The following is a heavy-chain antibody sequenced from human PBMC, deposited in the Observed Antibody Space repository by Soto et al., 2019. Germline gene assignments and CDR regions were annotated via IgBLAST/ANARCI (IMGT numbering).Heavy chain of an antibody. CDR3: ASLGLSCSGGSCYSNY. J-gene: IGHJ4*02. CDR1: GYTFTGYY. Sequence: ASVEVSCKASGYTFTGYYMHWVRQAPGQGLEWMGWINPNSGGTNYAQKFQGRVTMTRDTSISTAYMELSRLRSDDTAVYYCASLGLSCSGGSCYSNYWGQGTLVTVSS. CDR2: INPNSGGT. V-gene: IGHV1-2*02. D-gene: IGHD2-15*01.